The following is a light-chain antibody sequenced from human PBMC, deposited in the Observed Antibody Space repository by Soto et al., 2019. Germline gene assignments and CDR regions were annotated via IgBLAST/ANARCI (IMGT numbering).Light chain of an antibody. CDR1: QSVSSTY. CDR3: HQYGISPPVT. V-gene: IGKV3-20*01. J-gene: IGKJ5*01. CDR2: GAS. Sequence: EIVLTQSPGTLSLSPGERATLSCRASQSVSSTYLAWYQQKPGQSPRLLIHGASSRATGIPDRFSGSGSGTDFTLTINRLEPEDFAMYYCHQYGISPPVTFGQGTRLEIK.